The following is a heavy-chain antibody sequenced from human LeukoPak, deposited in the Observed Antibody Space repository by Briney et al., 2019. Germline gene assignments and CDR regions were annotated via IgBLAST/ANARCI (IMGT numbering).Heavy chain of an antibody. CDR1: GGSIRSYY. D-gene: IGHD3-3*02. V-gene: IGHV4-59*08. CDR2: IYYSGKT. J-gene: IGHJ3*02. CDR3: ARQVGISVYDAFDM. Sequence: SETLSLTRTVSGGSIRSYYWNWLRQPPGTGLEWIGYIYYSGKTNYNPSLKSRVSISVDTSKTQFSLNLSSVTAADTAVYYCARQVGISVYDAFDMWGQGTTVTVSS.